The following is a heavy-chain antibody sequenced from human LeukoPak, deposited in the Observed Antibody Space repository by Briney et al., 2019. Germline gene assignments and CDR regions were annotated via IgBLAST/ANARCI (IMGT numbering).Heavy chain of an antibody. CDR3: TRDPTRAGVGATR. J-gene: IGHJ4*02. Sequence: ARRPSQTATVFTFGDDAMRCFSQAPGEGLGWPGVIRSKDYCWTTEYAGTVKGRFTISRDDSNSTAYLQMNSLTTEDTAVYYCTRDPTRAGVGATRWGQGTLVTVSS. V-gene: IGHV3-49*03. CDR2: IRSKDYCWTT. D-gene: IGHD1-26*01. CDR1: VFTFGDDA.